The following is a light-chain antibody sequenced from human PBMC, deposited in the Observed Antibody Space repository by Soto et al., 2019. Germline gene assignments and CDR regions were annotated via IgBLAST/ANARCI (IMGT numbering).Light chain of an antibody. CDR3: QQRSNWPPIT. V-gene: IGKV3D-20*02. CDR2: DAS. CDR1: QSFTSNY. J-gene: IGKJ5*01. Sequence: EIVLTQSPGTLSLSPGERATLSCGASQSFTSNYLAWYQQKPGQAPRLLIYDASTRATGIPARFSGSGSGTDFTLTISSLEPEDFAVYYCQQRSNWPPITFGQGTRLEIK.